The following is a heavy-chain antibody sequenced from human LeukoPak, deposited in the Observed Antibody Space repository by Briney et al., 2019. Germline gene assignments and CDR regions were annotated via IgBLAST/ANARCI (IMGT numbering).Heavy chain of an antibody. Sequence: PGGSLRLSCAASGFTFSGYEMNWVRQAPGKGLEWISYFSSSGGSVYYADSVKGRFTISRDNAKNSLYLQMNSLRAEDTAVYYCAKVGYDSSGYLLDAFDIWGQGTMVTVSS. V-gene: IGHV3-48*03. D-gene: IGHD3-22*01. CDR2: FSSSGGSV. CDR1: GFTFSGYE. J-gene: IGHJ3*02. CDR3: AKVGYDSSGYLLDAFDI.